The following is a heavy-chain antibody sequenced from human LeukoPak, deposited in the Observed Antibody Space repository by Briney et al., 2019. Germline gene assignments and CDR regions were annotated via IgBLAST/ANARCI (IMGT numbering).Heavy chain of an antibody. CDR3: AADLSESPSNSWYASRA. CDR2: VNPNSGDT. D-gene: IGHD6-13*01. J-gene: IGHJ5*02. CDR1: GYTFTGYY. V-gene: IGHV1-2*02. Sequence: GASVKVSCKASGYTFTGYYLHWVRQAPGQGLEWMGCVNPNSGDTNYAQKFQGSVTMTRDTSTSTAYMELSSLRSEDTAVYFCAADLSESPSNSWYASRAWGQGTLVTVSS.